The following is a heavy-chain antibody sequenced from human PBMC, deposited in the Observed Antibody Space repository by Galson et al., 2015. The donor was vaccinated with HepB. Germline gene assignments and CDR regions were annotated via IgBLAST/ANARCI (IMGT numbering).Heavy chain of an antibody. Sequence: SLRLSCAASGFTFSRLGMTWVRQAPGKGLECVSAIGVRGTTDYSDSVKGRFIISRDNSKNMLYLQMNNLRAEDTAVYYCAKGTTDIDDWGQGTLVTGSS. CDR3: AKGTTDIDD. D-gene: IGHD1-1*01. J-gene: IGHJ4*02. CDR1: GFTFSRLG. CDR2: IGVRGTT. V-gene: IGHV3-23*01.